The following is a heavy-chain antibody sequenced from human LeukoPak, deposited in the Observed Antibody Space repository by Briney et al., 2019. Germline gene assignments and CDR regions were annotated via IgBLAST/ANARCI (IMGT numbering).Heavy chain of an antibody. CDR2: ISGSGGAT. V-gene: IGHV3-23*01. Sequence: GGSLRLSCAASGFIFSNYPMNWVRQAPGKGLERVSVISGSGGATFYGDSVQGRFTISRDNSRDTLYLQMNSLTAEDTAVYYCGKYLQTTVGANDYWGQGTLVTVSS. CDR3: GKYLQTTVGANDY. CDR1: GFIFSNYP. J-gene: IGHJ4*02. D-gene: IGHD1-26*01.